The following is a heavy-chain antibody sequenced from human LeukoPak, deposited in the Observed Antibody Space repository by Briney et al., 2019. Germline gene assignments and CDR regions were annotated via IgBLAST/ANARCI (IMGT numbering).Heavy chain of an antibody. D-gene: IGHD2-15*01. J-gene: IGHJ3*02. CDR3: AKDPVVAATFDAFDI. CDR1: GFTLSSQT. Sequence: QPGGSLRLSCEVSGFTLSSQTMSWVRQAPGKGLEWVSAISGGSTYYADSAKGRFTTSRDNSKNTLHLQMNSLRAEDTAVYYCAKDPVVAATFDAFDIWGQGTMVTVSS. CDR2: ISGGST. V-gene: IGHV3-23*01.